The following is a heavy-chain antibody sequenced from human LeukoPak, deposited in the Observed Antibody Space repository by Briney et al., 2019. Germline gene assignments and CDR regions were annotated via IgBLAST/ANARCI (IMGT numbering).Heavy chain of an antibody. J-gene: IGHJ2*01. D-gene: IGHD4-17*01. Sequence: ASVKVSCKASGYTFTGYYMHWVRQAPGQGLEWMGWINPNSGGTIYAQKFQGTVTMTRDTSISTAYMELSSLRSDDTAVYYCARYYGDLHWYFDLWGRGTLVTVSS. V-gene: IGHV1-2*02. CDR2: INPNSGGT. CDR3: ARYYGDLHWYFDL. CDR1: GYTFTGYY.